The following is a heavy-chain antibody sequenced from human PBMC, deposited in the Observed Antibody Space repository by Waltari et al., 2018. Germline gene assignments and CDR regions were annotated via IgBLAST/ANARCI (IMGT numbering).Heavy chain of an antibody. J-gene: IGHJ4*02. CDR1: GYTLTELS. D-gene: IGHD6-19*01. CDR3: ATDSYPLSDSSGWSWGY. CDR2: LEPEDGET. Sequence: QVQLVQSGAEVKKPGASVKVSCKVSGYTLTELSMHWVRQAPGKGLEWMGGLEPEDGETNYAQKFQGRVTMSEDKTTDTAYMELSSLRSEDTAVYYCATDSYPLSDSSGWSWGYWGQGTLVTVSS. V-gene: IGHV1-24*01.